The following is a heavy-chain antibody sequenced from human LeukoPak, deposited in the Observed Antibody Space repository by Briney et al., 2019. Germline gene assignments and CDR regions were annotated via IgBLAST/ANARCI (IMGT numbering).Heavy chain of an antibody. CDR2: IIGSGGST. Sequence: GGSLRLSCAASGFTFTSYAMGWVRQAPGKGLEWVSVIIGSGGSTYYADSVKGQFTISRDNSKNTLYLQMNNLRAEDTALYYCAKGRYDSSGPANTFDYWGQGTLVTVSS. J-gene: IGHJ4*02. CDR3: AKGRYDSSGPANTFDY. CDR1: GFTFTSYA. D-gene: IGHD3-22*01. V-gene: IGHV3-23*01.